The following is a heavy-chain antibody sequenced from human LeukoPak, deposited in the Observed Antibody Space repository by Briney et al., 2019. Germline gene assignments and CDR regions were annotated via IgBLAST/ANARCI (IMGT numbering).Heavy chain of an antibody. J-gene: IGHJ4*02. D-gene: IGHD1-26*01. Sequence: PSETLSLTCTVSLGSISGTSYYWGWIRQPPGKGLEWIGSIYHSGSTYYNPSLKSRVTISVDTSKNQFSLKLSSVTAADTAVYYCATRSTVVGAKYFDYWGQGTLVTVSS. CDR3: ATRSTVVGAKYFDY. V-gene: IGHV4-39*07. CDR2: IYHSGST. CDR1: LGSISGTSYY.